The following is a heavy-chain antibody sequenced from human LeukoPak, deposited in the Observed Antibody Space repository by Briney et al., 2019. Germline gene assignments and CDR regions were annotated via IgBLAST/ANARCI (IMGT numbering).Heavy chain of an antibody. V-gene: IGHV3-30-3*01. CDR1: GFTFSSYA. Sequence: GGSLRLSCAASGFTFSSYAMHWVRQAPGKGLEGVAVISYDGSNKYYADSVKGRFTISRDNSKNTLYLQMNSLRAEDTAVYYCARGGSSSGAYYYYYGMDVWGQGTTVTVSS. CDR2: ISYDGSNK. D-gene: IGHD6-6*01. CDR3: ARGGSSSGAYYYYYGMDV. J-gene: IGHJ6*02.